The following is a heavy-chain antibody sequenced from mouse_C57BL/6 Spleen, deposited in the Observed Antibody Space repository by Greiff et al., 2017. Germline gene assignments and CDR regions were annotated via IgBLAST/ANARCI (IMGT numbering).Heavy chain of an antibody. CDR3: ARWDYDGHYYAMDY. V-gene: IGHV1-52*01. J-gene: IGHJ4*01. CDR1: GYTFTSYW. CDR2: IDPSDSET. D-gene: IGHD2-4*01. Sequence: QVQLKQPGAELVRPGSSVKLSCKASGYTFTSYWMHWVKQRPIQGLEWIGNIDPSDSETHYNQKFKDKATLTVDKSSSTAYMQLSSLTSEDSAVYYCARWDYDGHYYAMDYWGQGTSVTVSS.